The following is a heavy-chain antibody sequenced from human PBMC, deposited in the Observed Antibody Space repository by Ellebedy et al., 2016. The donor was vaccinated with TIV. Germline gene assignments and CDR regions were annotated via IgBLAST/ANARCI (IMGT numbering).Heavy chain of an antibody. J-gene: IGHJ4*02. Sequence: MPSETLSLTCSVSGGSVSSTRYYWAWIRQPPGKGLEYIGSVYYSGSPYYSPSFKSRVTLSADTSKNQFSLKLRTATAADTAVYYCARTDPWQPIDDWGQGILVSVSS. D-gene: IGHD2-21*02. V-gene: IGHV4-39*01. CDR2: VYYSGSP. CDR3: ARTDPWQPIDD. CDR1: GGSVSSTRYY.